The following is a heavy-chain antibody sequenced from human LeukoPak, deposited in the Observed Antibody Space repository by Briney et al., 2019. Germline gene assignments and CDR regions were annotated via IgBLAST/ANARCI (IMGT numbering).Heavy chain of an antibody. V-gene: IGHV4-61*01. Sequence: SETLSLTCTVSGGSVSGISFYWSWIRQPPGKGLQYIGYIQYSGSTNYNPSLKSRVTISVDTSKNQFSLKLSSVTAADTAVYYCARYYDSSGYWSTPHFDSWGQGTLVTVSS. D-gene: IGHD3-22*01. J-gene: IGHJ4*02. CDR1: GGSVSGISFY. CDR2: IQYSGST. CDR3: ARYYDSSGYWSTPHFDS.